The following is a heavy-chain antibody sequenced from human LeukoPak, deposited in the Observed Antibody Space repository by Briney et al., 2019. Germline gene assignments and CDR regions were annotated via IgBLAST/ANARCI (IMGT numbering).Heavy chain of an antibody. Sequence: GGSLRLSCAASGFTFSSCAMSWVRQAPGKGLEWVSLISGSGDSRYYADSVKGRFTISRDNAKNTLWLQMNSLRAENTAVYYCAKGVTTVRIYYHGMDVWGQGTTVTVSS. J-gene: IGHJ6*02. V-gene: IGHV3-23*01. CDR2: ISGSGDSR. D-gene: IGHD4-17*01. CDR3: AKGVTTVRIYYHGMDV. CDR1: GFTFSSCA.